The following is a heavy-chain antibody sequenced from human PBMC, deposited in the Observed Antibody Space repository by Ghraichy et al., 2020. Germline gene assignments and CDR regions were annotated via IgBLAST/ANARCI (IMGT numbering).Heavy chain of an antibody. D-gene: IGHD4-17*01. V-gene: IGHV4-34*01. J-gene: IGHJ3*02. CDR2: INHSGST. Sequence: SETLSLTCAVYGGSFSGYYWSWIRQPPGKGLEWIGEINHSGSTNYNPSLKSRVTISVDTSKNQFSLKLSSVTAADTAVYYCARAPRYGDTTRRAFDIWGQGTMVTVSS. CDR3: ARAPRYGDTTRRAFDI. CDR1: GGSFSGYY.